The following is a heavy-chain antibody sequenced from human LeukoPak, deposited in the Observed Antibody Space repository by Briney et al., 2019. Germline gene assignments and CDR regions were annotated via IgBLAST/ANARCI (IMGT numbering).Heavy chain of an antibody. Sequence: GGSLRLSCATSGFPFNYYAMHWVRQAPGKGLEWVAVISYDGKNEYYTDSVKGRFTISRDNAKNTLYLQMNSLRVEDTAVYYCAKQMAVDYFDYWGQGTLVTVSS. CDR3: AKQMAVDYFDY. CDR1: GFPFNYYA. J-gene: IGHJ4*02. CDR2: ISYDGKNE. D-gene: IGHD5-24*01. V-gene: IGHV3-30*18.